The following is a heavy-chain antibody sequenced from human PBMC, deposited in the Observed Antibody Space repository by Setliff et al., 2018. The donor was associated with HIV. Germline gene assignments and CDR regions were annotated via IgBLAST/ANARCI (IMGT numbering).Heavy chain of an antibody. V-gene: IGHV1-8*01. Sequence: ASVKVSCKASGYTFLNYDVNWLRQAPGQGLEWMGRLTPHSGDTISADRFQGRLVMTTNTSTTTAYMELSSLRSDDTAVYYCARDDRAVATILWGQGTLVTVSS. CDR3: ARDDRAVATIL. D-gene: IGHD5-12*01. J-gene: IGHJ4*02. CDR2: LTPHSGDT. CDR1: GYTFLNYD.